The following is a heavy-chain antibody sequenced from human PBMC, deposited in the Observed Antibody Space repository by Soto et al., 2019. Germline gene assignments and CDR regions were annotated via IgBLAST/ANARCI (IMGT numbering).Heavy chain of an antibody. J-gene: IGHJ5*02. CDR3: ARGGDIYCSSTSCLGWFDP. V-gene: IGHV1-2*04. D-gene: IGHD2-2*01. CDR2: INPNSGGT. CDR1: GYTFTGYY. Sequence: GASVNVSCKASGYTFTGYYMHWVRQAPGQGLEWMGWINPNSGGTNYAQKFQGWVTMTRDTSISTAYMELSRLRSDDTAVYYCARGGDIYCSSTSCLGWFDPWGQGTLVTVSS.